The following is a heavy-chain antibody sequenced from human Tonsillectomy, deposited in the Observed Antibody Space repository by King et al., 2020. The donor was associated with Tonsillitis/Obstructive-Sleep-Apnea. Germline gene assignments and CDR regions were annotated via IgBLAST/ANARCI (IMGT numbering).Heavy chain of an antibody. CDR1: GYTFTTYA. CDR2: INAGNGYT. J-gene: IGHJ4*02. Sequence: QLVQSGAEVKKPGASVKVSCKASGYTFTTYAMHWVRQAPGQRLEWVGWINAGNGYTKYSQKFQGRVTITRDTSANTAYMELNSLRSEDTAVYYCAIELDIAVEPVGQLDYWGQGTLVTVSS. V-gene: IGHV1-3*01. D-gene: IGHD2-2*03. CDR3: AIELDIAVEPVGQLDY.